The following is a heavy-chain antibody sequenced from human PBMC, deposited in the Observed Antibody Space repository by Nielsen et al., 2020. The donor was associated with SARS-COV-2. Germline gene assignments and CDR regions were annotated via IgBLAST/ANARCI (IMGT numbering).Heavy chain of an antibody. CDR2: ISWNSGSI. Sequence: SLKISCAASGFTVSSNYMSWVRQAPGKGLEWVSGISWNSGSIGYADSVKDRFTISRDNAKNSLYLQMNSLRAEDTALYYCAKLEYSSPSGDYWGQGTLVTVSS. CDR1: GFTVSSNY. V-gene: IGHV3-9*01. J-gene: IGHJ4*02. D-gene: IGHD6-6*01. CDR3: AKLEYSSPSGDY.